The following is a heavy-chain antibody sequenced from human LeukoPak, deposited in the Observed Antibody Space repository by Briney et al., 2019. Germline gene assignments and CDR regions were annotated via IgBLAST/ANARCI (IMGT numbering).Heavy chain of an antibody. CDR1: GYTFTSNY. J-gene: IGHJ5*02. CDR3: ARGGSTGPHWFDP. CDR2: INPNGGST. D-gene: IGHD2-8*02. Sequence: ASVKVSCKASGYTFTSNYMHWVRQAPGQGLEWMGIINPNGGSTNYAQKFQGRVTLTRDMSTSKVYMELSSLRSEDTAVYYCARGGSTGPHWFDPWGQGTLVTVSS. V-gene: IGHV1-46*01.